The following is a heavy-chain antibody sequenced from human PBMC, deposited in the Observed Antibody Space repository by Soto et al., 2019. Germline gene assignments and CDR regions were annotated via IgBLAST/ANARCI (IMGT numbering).Heavy chain of an antibody. V-gene: IGHV4-59*01. CDR2: IYYTGST. Sequence: SSETLSLTCTVSGGSLSTYYWSWIRQPPGKGLEWIGYIYYTGSTNYSPSLKSRVNISLNTSMNQFSLKLSSVTAADTAVYYCARVRGGLWLSFDFWGQGTPVTVSS. CDR3: ARVRGGLWLSFDF. CDR1: GGSLSTYY. D-gene: IGHD5-12*01. J-gene: IGHJ4*02.